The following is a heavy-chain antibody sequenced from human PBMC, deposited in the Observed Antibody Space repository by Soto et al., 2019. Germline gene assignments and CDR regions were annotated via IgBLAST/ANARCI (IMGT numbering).Heavy chain of an antibody. V-gene: IGHV4-34*01. CDR1: GGSFSGYY. CDR3: ARGRYSSSWSTLWHFDY. Sequence: SETLSLTCAVYGGSFSGYYWSWIRQPPGKGLEWIGEINHSGSTNYNPSLKSRVIISVDTSKNQFSLKLSSVTAADTAVYYCARGRYSSSWSTLWHFDYWGQGTLVTVSS. CDR2: INHSGST. J-gene: IGHJ4*02. D-gene: IGHD6-13*01.